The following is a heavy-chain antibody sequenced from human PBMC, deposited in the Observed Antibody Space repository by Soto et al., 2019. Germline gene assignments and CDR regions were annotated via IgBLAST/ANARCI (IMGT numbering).Heavy chain of an antibody. J-gene: IGHJ6*02. D-gene: IGHD2-15*01. V-gene: IGHV3-15*07. CDR1: GLPISNAW. Sequence: GGSLRLSCAASGLPISNAWMNWVRQAPGKGLEWVGRIKTKSEGGPTDYAAAVKGRFTVSRDDSKNTLYLQMNSLKTEDTAVYYCTTGSVEGVWGQGTTVTVSS. CDR2: IKTKSEGGPT. CDR3: TTGSVEGV.